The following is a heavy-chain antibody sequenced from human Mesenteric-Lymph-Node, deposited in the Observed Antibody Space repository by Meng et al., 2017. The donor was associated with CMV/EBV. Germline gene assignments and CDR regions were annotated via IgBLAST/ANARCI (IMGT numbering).Heavy chain of an antibody. CDR2: ISYDGSNK. V-gene: IGHV3-30*03. Sequence: GESLKISCAASGFTFSSYSMNWVRQAPGKGLEWVAVISYDGSNKYYADSVKGRITISRDNAKNSLYLQMNSLRGEDTAIYFCVRGNLGDYFDYWGQGTLVTVSS. J-gene: IGHJ4*02. CDR3: VRGNLGDYFDY. CDR1: GFTFSSYS.